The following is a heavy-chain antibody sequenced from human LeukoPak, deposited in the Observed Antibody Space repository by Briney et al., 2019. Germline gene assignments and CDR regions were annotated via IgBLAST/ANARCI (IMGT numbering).Heavy chain of an antibody. V-gene: IGHV3-74*01. D-gene: IGHD1-7*01. CDR3: ARDMNYNLDY. J-gene: IGHJ4*02. CDR1: GFTFRNSY. CDR2: IDIDGNT. Sequence: GGSLRLSCAASGFTFRNSYIHWVRHAPGKGLGWVSRIDIDGNTNYADPVKGRFTISRDNAKNTVYLQMNSLRADDTAVYYCARDMNYNLDYWGQGNLVTVSP.